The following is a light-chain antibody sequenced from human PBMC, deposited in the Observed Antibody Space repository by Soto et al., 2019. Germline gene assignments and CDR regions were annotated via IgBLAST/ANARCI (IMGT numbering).Light chain of an antibody. CDR3: QQYNNWPLT. V-gene: IGKV3-15*01. CDR1: QSVSSN. J-gene: IGKJ3*01. CDR2: GAS. Sequence: EIVMPQSPATLSVSPGERATLSCRASQSVSSNLAWYQQKPGQAPRLLIYGASTRATGIPARFSGSGSGTEFTLTISRLQSEYFAVYYCQQYNNWPLTFGPGTKVDIK.